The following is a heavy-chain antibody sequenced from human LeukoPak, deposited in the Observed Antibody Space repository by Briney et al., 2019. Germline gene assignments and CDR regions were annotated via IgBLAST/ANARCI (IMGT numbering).Heavy chain of an antibody. CDR2: TNSDGSST. J-gene: IGHJ4*02. V-gene: IGHV3-74*01. CDR1: GFTFSGHW. CDR3: ARARWYTSDY. Sequence: GGSLRLSCAVSGFTFSGHWMFWVRQAPGKGLVWVSSTNSDGSSTGYTDSVKGRFTVSRDNAKNTLYLQMNSLRAEDTAVYYCARARWYTSDYWGQGTLVTVSS. D-gene: IGHD6-13*01.